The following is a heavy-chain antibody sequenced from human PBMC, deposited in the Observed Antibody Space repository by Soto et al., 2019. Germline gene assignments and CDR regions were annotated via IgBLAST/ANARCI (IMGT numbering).Heavy chain of an antibody. CDR1: GFTFSTYA. Sequence: PGGSLRLSCAASGFTFSTYAMHWVRQPPGKGLEWVSGLSNGGGSTFFANSMKGRFTISRDNYKNTLYLHMNSLRADDTAVYYCARSRDIGWSDSGHFDCWGQGNLVTVSS. J-gene: IGHJ4*02. CDR2: LSNGGGST. CDR3: ARSRDIGWSDSGHFDC. D-gene: IGHD3-10*01. V-gene: IGHV3-23*01.